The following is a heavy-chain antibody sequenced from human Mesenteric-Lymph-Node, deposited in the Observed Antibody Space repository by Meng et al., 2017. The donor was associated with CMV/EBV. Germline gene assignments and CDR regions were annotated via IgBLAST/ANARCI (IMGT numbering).Heavy chain of an antibody. CDR1: GFTFSSYW. CDR2: IKQDGSEK. D-gene: IGHD2/OR15-2a*01. J-gene: IGHJ4*02. CDR3: ARDPNRDYFDY. V-gene: IGHV3-7*01. Sequence: GESLKISCAASGFTFSSYWMSWVRQAPGKGLEWVANIKQDGSEKYYVDSVKGRFTISRDNAKNSLSLQMNSLRVEDTAVYYCARDPNRDYFDYWGQGILVTVSS.